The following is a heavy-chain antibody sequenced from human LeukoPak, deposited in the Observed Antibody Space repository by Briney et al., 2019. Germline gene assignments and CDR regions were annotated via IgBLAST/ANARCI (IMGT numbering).Heavy chain of an antibody. CDR3: ANQSPG. J-gene: IGHJ4*02. Sequence: PGGSLRLSCGASGFTFSTHAMAWVRQAPGKGLDWVSAISGDGDTTYYAYSVKGRFTISRDNSKNTVYLQMNSLRAEDTAVYYCANQSPGWGQGTLVTVSS. CDR2: ISGDGDTT. V-gene: IGHV3-23*01. CDR1: GFTFSTHA.